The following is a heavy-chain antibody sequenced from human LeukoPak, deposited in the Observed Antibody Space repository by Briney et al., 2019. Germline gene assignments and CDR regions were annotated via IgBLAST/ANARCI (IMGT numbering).Heavy chain of an antibody. CDR2: ISSSSSYI. D-gene: IGHD5-18*01. CDR1: GFTFSSYS. Sequence: GGSLRLSCAASGFTFSSYSMNWVRQAPGKGLEWVSSISSSSSYIYYADSVKGRFTISRDNAKNSLYLQMNSLRAEDTAVYYCARDPSTVMVFDPWGQGTLVTVSS. V-gene: IGHV3-21*01. CDR3: ARDPSTVMVFDP. J-gene: IGHJ5*02.